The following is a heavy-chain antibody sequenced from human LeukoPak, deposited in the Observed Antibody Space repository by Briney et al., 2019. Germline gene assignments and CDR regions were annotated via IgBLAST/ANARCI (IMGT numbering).Heavy chain of an antibody. CDR1: GGSISSYY. CDR3: ARDSRRDGYNYLDY. J-gene: IGHJ4*02. Sequence: SETLSLTCTVSGGSISSYYWSWIRQPPGKGLEWIGYIYYSGSTNYNPSLKSRVTISVDTSKNQFSLKLSSVTAADTAVYYCARDSRRDGYNYLDYCGQGTLVTVSS. CDR2: IYYSGST. D-gene: IGHD5-24*01. V-gene: IGHV4-59*01.